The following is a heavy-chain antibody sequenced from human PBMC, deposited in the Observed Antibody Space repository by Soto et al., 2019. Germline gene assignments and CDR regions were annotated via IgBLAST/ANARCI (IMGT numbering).Heavy chain of an antibody. Sequence: QVQLQESGPGLVKPSETLSLTCTVSGGSFSSSFWSWLRQPPGKGLEWIGYIDYSGTTSYNPSLKSRVTISVDPSKNQFSLELSSVTAADTAVYYCARHYCRSSICYELDDAFDIWGQGTVVTVSS. J-gene: IGHJ3*02. CDR3: ARHYCRSSICYELDDAFDI. V-gene: IGHV4-59*01. CDR1: GGSFSSSF. CDR2: IDYSGTT. D-gene: IGHD2-2*01.